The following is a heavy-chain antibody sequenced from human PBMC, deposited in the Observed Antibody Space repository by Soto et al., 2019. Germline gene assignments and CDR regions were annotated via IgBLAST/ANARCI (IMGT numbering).Heavy chain of an antibody. V-gene: IGHV4-4*02. Sequence: VSNGSSTGINGRPFVQQNPGKEMEWLGEIYHTGSTNYNPSLKSRVTISVDTFKNQFSLKLVSVTSADTAVYYCARAVCLPSTCCYDSSGYYYDFWGEGTLVTVSS. CDR3: ARAVCLPSTCCYDSSGYYYDF. D-gene: IGHD3-22*01. J-gene: IGHJ4*02. CDR1: NGSSTGING. CDR2: IYHTGST.